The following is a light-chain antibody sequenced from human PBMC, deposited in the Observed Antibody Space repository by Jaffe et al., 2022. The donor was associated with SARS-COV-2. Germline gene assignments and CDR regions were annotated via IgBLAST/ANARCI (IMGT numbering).Light chain of an antibody. Sequence: SYELTQPPSVSVSPGQTARITCSGDALSRQYAFWYQQKPGQAPVVVIYKDSERPSGIPERFSGSSSGTTVTLTISGVQAEDEADYYCQSADSSGNWVFGGGTKLTVL. CDR2: KDS. J-gene: IGLJ3*02. CDR1: ALSRQY. CDR3: QSADSSGNWV. V-gene: IGLV3-25*03.